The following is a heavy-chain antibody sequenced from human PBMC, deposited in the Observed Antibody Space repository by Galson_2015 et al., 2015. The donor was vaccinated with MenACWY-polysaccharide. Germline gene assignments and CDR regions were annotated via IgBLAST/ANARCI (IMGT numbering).Heavy chain of an antibody. V-gene: IGHV3-30*04. D-gene: IGHD2-15*01. Sequence: SLRLSCAASGFTFSGYAIHWVRQAPGKGLEWVALISHDGMNKYHADSVKGRFTISRDNSKNTLYLQMNSLRAEDTAVYYCAVLGYCSGPNGRKAWGRYSSAMDVWGKGTPSPVSP. J-gene: IGHJ6*04. CDR3: AVLGYCSGPNGRKAWGRYSSAMDV. CDR2: ISHDGMNK. CDR1: GFTFSGYA.